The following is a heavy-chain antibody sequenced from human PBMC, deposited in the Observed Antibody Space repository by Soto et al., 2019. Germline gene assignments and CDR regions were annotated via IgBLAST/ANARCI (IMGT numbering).Heavy chain of an antibody. CDR3: ARPDYGDSQRIYFFDY. V-gene: IGHV4-4*02. CDR2: IYHSDNT. D-gene: IGHD4-17*01. J-gene: IGHJ4*02. CDR1: GVSVSSPNW. Sequence: SETLSLTCTVSGVSVSSPNWWTWVRQSPGKGLEWLGEIYHSDNTKYNPSLKSRVTISMDESKNQFSLKLTSVTAADTAVYYCARPDYGDSQRIYFFDYWGQGTLVTVSS.